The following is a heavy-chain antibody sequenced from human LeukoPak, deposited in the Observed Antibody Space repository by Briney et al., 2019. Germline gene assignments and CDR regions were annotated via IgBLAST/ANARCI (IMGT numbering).Heavy chain of an antibody. J-gene: IGHJ6*03. CDR3: ARAFGEFYYMDV. D-gene: IGHD3-10*01. Sequence: ASVKVSCKASGYSFNTYYMNWVRQAPGQGLEWMGWISAYNGNTNYAQKLQGRVTMTTDTSTSTAYMELRSLRSDDTAVYYCARAFGEFYYMDVWGKGTTVTVSS. CDR1: GYSFNTYY. V-gene: IGHV1-18*01. CDR2: ISAYNGNT.